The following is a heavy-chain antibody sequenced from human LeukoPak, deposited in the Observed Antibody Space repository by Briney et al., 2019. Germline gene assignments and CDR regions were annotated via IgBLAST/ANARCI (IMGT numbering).Heavy chain of an antibody. CDR3: ARDPTGTFWFDP. V-gene: IGHV3-21*01. D-gene: IGHD1-1*01. J-gene: IGHJ5*02. Sequence: GGSLRLSCAASGFTFSSYSMNWVRQAPGKGLECVSSISSSSSYIYYADSVKGRFTISRDNAKNSLYLQMNSLRAEDTAVYYCARDPTGTFWFDPWGQGTLVTVSS. CDR1: GFTFSSYS. CDR2: ISSSSSYI.